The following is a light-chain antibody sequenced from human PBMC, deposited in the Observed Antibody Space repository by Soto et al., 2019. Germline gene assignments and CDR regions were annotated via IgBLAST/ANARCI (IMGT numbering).Light chain of an antibody. J-gene: IGKJ1*01. CDR3: KQYTAYCT. Sequence: ILMSQSPSSLSASIGDRVKITCRASQDLGKWLAWYQQKPGKAPKLLIHKASTLSEGVPSRFSGFGSGTEYILTISDLQRDDFGTYLCKQYTAYCTFGQGTMVEIK. V-gene: IGKV1-5*03. CDR1: QDLGKW. CDR2: KAS.